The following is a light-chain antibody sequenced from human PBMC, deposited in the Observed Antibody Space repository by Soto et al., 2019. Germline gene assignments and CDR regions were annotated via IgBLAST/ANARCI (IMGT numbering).Light chain of an antibody. Sequence: EIVLTQSPAPLSLSPGERATLSCRASQSVSSYLAWYQQKPGQAPRLLIYDASNRATGIPARFSGSWSGTDCTLTISSLEPEDVSVYYCQQRSNWPPTLGQGTRLEIK. CDR3: QQRSNWPPT. V-gene: IGKV3-11*01. CDR1: QSVSSY. CDR2: DAS. J-gene: IGKJ5*01.